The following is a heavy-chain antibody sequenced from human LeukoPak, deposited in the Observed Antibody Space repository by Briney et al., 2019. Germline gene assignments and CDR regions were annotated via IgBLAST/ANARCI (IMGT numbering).Heavy chain of an antibody. J-gene: IGHJ5*02. D-gene: IGHD4-23*01. CDR3: ARDDSVEDTAWWFDP. CDR2: IYYSGST. Sequence: SETLSLTCTVSGGSISSYYWSWIRQPPGKGLEWIGYIYYSGSTNYNPSLKSRVTISVDTSKNQFSLKLSSVTAADTAVYYCARDDSVEDTAWWFDPWGQGTLVTVSS. V-gene: IGHV4-59*01. CDR1: GGSISSYY.